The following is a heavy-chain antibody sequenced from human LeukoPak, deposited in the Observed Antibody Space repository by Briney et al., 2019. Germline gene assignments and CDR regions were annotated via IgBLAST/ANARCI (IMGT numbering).Heavy chain of an antibody. D-gene: IGHD1-26*01. CDR3: ARGSRYEWELQPYAFDI. J-gene: IGHJ3*02. CDR1: GYTFTSYD. V-gene: IGHV1-8*01. Sequence: GASVKVSCKASGYTFTSYDINWVRQATGQGLEWMGWMNPNSGNTGYAQKFQGRVTMTRNTSISTAYMELSSLRSEDTAVYYCARGSRYEWELQPYAFDIWAKGQWSPSLQ. CDR2: MNPNSGNT.